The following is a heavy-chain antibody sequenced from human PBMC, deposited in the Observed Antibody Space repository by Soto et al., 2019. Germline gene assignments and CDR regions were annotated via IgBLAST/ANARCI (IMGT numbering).Heavy chain of an antibody. CDR1: GGTFSSYA. V-gene: IGHV1-69*13. CDR3: ARDTSGTDSSGYYYVRTEGGVYYYYGMDV. J-gene: IGHJ6*02. D-gene: IGHD3-22*01. Sequence: SVKVSCKASGGTFSSYAISWVRQAPGQGLEWMGGIIPIFGTANYAQKFQGRVTITADESTSTAYMELSSLRSEDTAVYYCARDTSGTDSSGYYYVRTEGGVYYYYGMDVWGQGTTVTVSS. CDR2: IIPIFGTA.